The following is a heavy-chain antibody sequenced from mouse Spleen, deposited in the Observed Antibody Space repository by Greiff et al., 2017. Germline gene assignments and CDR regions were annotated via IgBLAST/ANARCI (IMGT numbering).Heavy chain of an antibody. J-gene: IGHJ2*01. V-gene: IGHV5-4*01. CDR3: ARDRGYGNYDY. D-gene: IGHD2-1*01. CDR2: ISDGGSYT. Sequence: EVNVVESGGGLVKPGGSLKLSCAASGFTFSSYAMSWVRQTPEKRLEWVATISDGGSYTYYPDNVKGRFTISRDNAKNNLYLQMSHLKSEDTAMYYCARDRGYGNYDYWGQGTTLTVSS. CDR1: GFTFSSYA.